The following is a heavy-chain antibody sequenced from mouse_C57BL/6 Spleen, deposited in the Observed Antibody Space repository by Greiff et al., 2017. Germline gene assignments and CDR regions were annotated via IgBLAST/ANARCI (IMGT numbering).Heavy chain of an antibody. Sequence: VESGEGLVKPGASLKLSCAASGYTFTSYAMSWVRQTPEQRLEWVAYISSGGDYTYYADTVKGRFTITRDNARNTPYLQTSSLTSEDTAMYYCTREADYGNYDYAMDDWGQGTSVTVSA. D-gene: IGHD2-1*01. CDR3: TREADYGNYDYAMDD. V-gene: IGHV5-9-1*02. CDR2: ISSGGDYT. CDR1: GYTFTSYA. J-gene: IGHJ4*01.